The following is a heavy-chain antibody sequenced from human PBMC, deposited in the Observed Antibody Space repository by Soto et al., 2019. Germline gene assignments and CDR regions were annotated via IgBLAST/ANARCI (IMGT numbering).Heavy chain of an antibody. J-gene: IGHJ6*02. CDR1: GGSFSGYY. Sequence: RSLTCAVYGGSFSGYYWSWIRQPPGKGLEWIGEINHSGSTNYNPSLKSRVTISVDTSKNQFSLKLSSVTAADTAVYYCARVTYYYDSSGSRVRVPHYYYGMDVWGQGTRVTVSS. CDR3: ARVTYYYDSSGSRVRVPHYYYGMDV. V-gene: IGHV4-34*01. CDR2: INHSGST. D-gene: IGHD3-22*01.